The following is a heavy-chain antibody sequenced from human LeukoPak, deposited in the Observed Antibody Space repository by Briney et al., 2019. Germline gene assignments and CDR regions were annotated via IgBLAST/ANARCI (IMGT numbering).Heavy chain of an antibody. CDR3: AREGSYYDFWSGYYEGGNWFDP. Sequence: ASVKVSCKASGYTFTGYYIHWVRQAPGQGLEWMGWINPNSGGTNYAQKFQGRVTMTRDTSISTAYMELSRLRSDDTAVYYCAREGSYYDFWSGYYEGGNWFDPWGQGTLVTVSS. D-gene: IGHD3-3*01. V-gene: IGHV1-2*02. J-gene: IGHJ5*02. CDR1: GYTFTGYY. CDR2: INPNSGGT.